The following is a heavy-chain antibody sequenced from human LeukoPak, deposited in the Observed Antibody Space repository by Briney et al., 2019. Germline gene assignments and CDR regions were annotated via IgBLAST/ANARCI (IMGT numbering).Heavy chain of an antibody. CDR2: IIPIFGTA. J-gene: IGHJ4*02. D-gene: IGHD3-22*01. CDR3: ARDQDYYDSSGYYPFDY. Sequence: SVKVSCKASGYTFTSYGISWVRQAPGQGLEWMGGIIPIFGTANYAQKFQGRVTITADESTSTAYMELSSLRSEDTAVYYCARDQDYYDSSGYYPFDYWGQGTLVTVSS. V-gene: IGHV1-69*13. CDR1: GYTFTSYG.